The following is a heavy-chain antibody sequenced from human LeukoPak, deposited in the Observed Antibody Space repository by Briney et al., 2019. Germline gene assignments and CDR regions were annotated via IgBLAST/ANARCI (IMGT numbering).Heavy chain of an antibody. CDR3: AKGFSSRSNFGYRRLDP. CDR2: ISGSGDYS. CDR1: GFTFSNYV. J-gene: IGHJ5*02. D-gene: IGHD1-26*01. V-gene: IGHV3-23*01. Sequence: GGSLRLSCAASGFTFSNYVMNWVRQAPGKGLEWVSAISGSGDYSNSADSVKGRFTISRDNSENTLYLQMNSLRAEDTAVYYCAKGFSSRSNFGYRRLDPWGQGTLVTVSS.